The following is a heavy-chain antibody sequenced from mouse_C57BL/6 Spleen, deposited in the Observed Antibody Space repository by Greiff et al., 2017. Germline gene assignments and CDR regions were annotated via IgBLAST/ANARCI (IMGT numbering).Heavy chain of an antibody. D-gene: IGHD2-5*01. V-gene: IGHV1-15*01. CDR2: IDPETGGT. CDR3: TRVPYYTNLRGAMDY. CDR1: GYTFTDYE. Sequence: QVQLQQSGAVLVRPGASVTLSCKASGYTFTDYEMHWVKQTPVHGLEWIGAIDPETGGTAYNQKFKGKAILTAVKSSSPAYMELHSLTSEDTAVYYCTRVPYYTNLRGAMDYWGQGTSVTVSS. J-gene: IGHJ4*01.